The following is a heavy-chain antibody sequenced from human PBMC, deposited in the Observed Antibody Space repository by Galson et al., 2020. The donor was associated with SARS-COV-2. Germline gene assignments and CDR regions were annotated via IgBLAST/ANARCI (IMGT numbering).Heavy chain of an antibody. CDR2: ISYDGSNK. J-gene: IGHJ6*02. CDR1: GFTFSSYA. Sequence: TGGSLRLSCAASGFTFSSYAMHWVRQAPGKGLEWVAVISYDGSNKYYADSVKGRFTISRDNSKNTLYLQMNSLRAEDTAVYYCARDLKVVPAALTQDDYYYYYGMDVWGQGTTVTVS. CDR3: ARDLKVVPAALTQDDYYYYYGMDV. V-gene: IGHV3-30-3*01. D-gene: IGHD2-2*01.